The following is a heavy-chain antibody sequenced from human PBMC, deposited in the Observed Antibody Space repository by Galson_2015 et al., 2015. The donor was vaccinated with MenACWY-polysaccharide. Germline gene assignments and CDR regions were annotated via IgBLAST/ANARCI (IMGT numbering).Heavy chain of an antibody. CDR2: IYPGDSDT. J-gene: IGHJ3*02. D-gene: IGHD3-10*01. CDR3: ASLWRNPNDAFDI. Sequence: QSGAEVTKPGESLKISCTGSGYSFPSYWIGWVRQMPGKGLEWMGIIYPGDSDTRYSPSFQGQVTISADKSISTAYLQWSSLKASDTAMYYCASLWRNPNDAFDIWGQGTMVTVSS. CDR1: GYSFPSYW. V-gene: IGHV5-51*03.